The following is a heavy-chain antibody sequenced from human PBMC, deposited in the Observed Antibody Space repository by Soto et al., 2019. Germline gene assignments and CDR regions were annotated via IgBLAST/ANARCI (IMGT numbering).Heavy chain of an antibody. CDR3: ANSYYYDSSDPEDAFDI. D-gene: IGHD3-22*01. J-gene: IGHJ3*02. V-gene: IGHV1-18*01. CDR1: GYTFTSYG. CDR2: ISAYNGNT. Sequence: QVQLVQSGAEVKKPGASVKVSCKASGYTFTSYGISWVRQAPGQGLEWMGWISAYNGNTNYAQKLQGRVTMTTGTSTSTSYMELRSLSSDDTAVYYWANSYYYDSSDPEDAFDICGHGTMVTVSS.